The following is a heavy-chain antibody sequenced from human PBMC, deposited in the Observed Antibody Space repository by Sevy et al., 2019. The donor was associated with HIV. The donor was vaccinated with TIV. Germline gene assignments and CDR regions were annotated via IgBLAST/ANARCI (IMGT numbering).Heavy chain of an antibody. CDR3: AKPEDESSQWPSDY. V-gene: IGHV3-23*01. CDR1: GFTFSSYA. CDR2: ISGSGGST. Sequence: GGSLRLSCAASGFTFSSYAMSWVRQAPGKGLEWVSAISGSGGSTYYADSVKGRFTISRDNSKNTLYLQMNSLRAEDTAVYYCAKPEDESSQWPSDYWGQRTLVTVSS. J-gene: IGHJ4*02. D-gene: IGHD6-19*01.